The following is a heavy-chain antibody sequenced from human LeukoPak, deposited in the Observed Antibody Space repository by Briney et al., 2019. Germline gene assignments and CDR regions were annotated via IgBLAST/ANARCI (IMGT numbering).Heavy chain of an antibody. CDR1: GFTFSSYA. Sequence: GGSLRLSCAASGFTFSSYAMSWVRQAPGKGLEWVSAISGSGGSTYYADSVKGRFTISRDNSKNTLYLQMNSLRAEDTAVYYCAKAEGITMIVVALGYMDVWGKGTTVTVSS. CDR3: AKAEGITMIVVALGYMDV. J-gene: IGHJ6*03. D-gene: IGHD3-22*01. V-gene: IGHV3-23*01. CDR2: ISGSGGST.